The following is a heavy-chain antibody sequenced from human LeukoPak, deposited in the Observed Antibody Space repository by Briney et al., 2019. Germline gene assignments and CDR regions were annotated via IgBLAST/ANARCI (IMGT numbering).Heavy chain of an antibody. CDR3: ARGGGGNADFDY. Sequence: GGSLRLSCAASGFTFSRFDMHWVRQPTGKGLEWVSAINSAGDTFYSGSVKGRFAISREDGRNSLYPHMDSLRAGDTAVYYCARGGGGNADFDYWGQGTLVTVSS. CDR1: GFTFSRFD. D-gene: IGHD4-23*01. J-gene: IGHJ4*02. V-gene: IGHV3-13*01. CDR2: INSAGDT.